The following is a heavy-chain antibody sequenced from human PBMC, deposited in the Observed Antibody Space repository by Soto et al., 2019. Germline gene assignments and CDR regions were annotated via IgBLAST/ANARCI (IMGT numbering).Heavy chain of an antibody. D-gene: IGHD1-20*01. CDR3: ANERLYNRNEPLDF. V-gene: IGHV3-30*18. Sequence: QVQLVESGGGVVQPGRSLRLSCAASGLTFTNHGMHWVRQAPGKGLEWVAHISYDGTSEHYADAVKGRFTISRDNPNNTVHLQLNPLRPEDTAVYYCANERLYNRNEPLDFWGQGTLVTGSS. J-gene: IGHJ4*02. CDR2: ISYDGTSE. CDR1: GLTFTNHG.